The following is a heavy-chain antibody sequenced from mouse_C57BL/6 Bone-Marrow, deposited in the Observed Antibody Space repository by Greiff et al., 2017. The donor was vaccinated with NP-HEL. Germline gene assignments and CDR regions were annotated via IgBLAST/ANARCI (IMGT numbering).Heavy chain of an antibody. J-gene: IGHJ2*01. V-gene: IGHV1-81*01. CDR1: GYTFTSYG. CDR3: ARWGDAYYFDY. D-gene: IGHD3-3*01. Sequence: VQLQQSGAELARPGASVKLSCKASGYTFTSYGISWVKQRTGQGLEWIGEIYPRSGTTYSNEKFKGKATLTADKSSSTAYMELRSLTSEDSAVYVCARWGDAYYFDYWGQGTTLTVSS. CDR2: IYPRSGTT.